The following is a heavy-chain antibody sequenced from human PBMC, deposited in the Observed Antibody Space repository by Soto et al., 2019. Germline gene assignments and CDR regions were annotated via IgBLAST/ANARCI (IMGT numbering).Heavy chain of an antibody. D-gene: IGHD5-18*01. V-gene: IGHV2-5*02. J-gene: IGHJ4*02. CDR3: AHRPRGYSYHFDY. Sequence: QITLKESGPTLVKPTQTLTLTCTFSGFSLSTRGVGVGWIRQPPGKALEWLALIYWDDDEGYSPSLKSRLTITKDNSKNQVVLTMNNMDPVDTATYYCAHRPRGYSYHFDYCGQGTLVTVSS. CDR2: IYWDDDE. CDR1: GFSLSTRGVG.